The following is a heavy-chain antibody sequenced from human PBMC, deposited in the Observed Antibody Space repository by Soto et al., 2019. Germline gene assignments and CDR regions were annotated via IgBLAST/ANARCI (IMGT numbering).Heavy chain of an antibody. J-gene: IGHJ3*02. CDR1: GDSISSYY. Sequence: PSETLSLTCTVSGDSISSYYCSWIRQPPGKGLEWIGYIYYSGSTNYNPSLKSRVTISVDTSKNQFSLKLSSVTAADTAVYYCARALILTGYYIHDAFDIWGQGTMVTVSS. V-gene: IGHV4-59*01. CDR3: ARALILTGYYIHDAFDI. D-gene: IGHD3-9*01. CDR2: IYYSGST.